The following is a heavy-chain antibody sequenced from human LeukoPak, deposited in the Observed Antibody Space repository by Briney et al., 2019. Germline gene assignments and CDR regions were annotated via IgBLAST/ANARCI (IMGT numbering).Heavy chain of an antibody. CDR3: ARDLTMVRGVLHWFDP. D-gene: IGHD3-10*01. CDR1: GYTFSNYA. Sequence: ASVKVSCKASGYTFSNYAVYWVRQAPGQRLEWMGWINAGNGDTKYSQKFQGRVTITRDTSATTAYMELSSLRSEDTAVYYCARDLTMVRGVLHWFDPWGQGTLVTVSS. J-gene: IGHJ5*02. V-gene: IGHV1-3*01. CDR2: INAGNGDT.